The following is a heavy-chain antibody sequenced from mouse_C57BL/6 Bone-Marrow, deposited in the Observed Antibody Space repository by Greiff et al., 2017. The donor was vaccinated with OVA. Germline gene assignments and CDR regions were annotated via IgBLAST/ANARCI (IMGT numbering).Heavy chain of an antibody. CDR1: GFTFSSYT. D-gene: IGHD3-1*01. CDR2: ISGGGGNT. V-gene: IGHV5-9*01. CDR3: ARHGSGDY. J-gene: IGHJ2*01. Sequence: DVMLVESGGGLVKPGGSLKLSCAASGFTFSSYTMSWVRQTPEKRLEWVATISGGGGNTYYPDSVKGRFTISRDNAKNTLYLQMSSLRSEDTALYYCARHGSGDYWGQGTTLTVSS.